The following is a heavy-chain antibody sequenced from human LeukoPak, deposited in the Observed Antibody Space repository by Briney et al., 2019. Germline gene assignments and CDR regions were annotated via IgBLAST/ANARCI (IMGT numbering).Heavy chain of an antibody. D-gene: IGHD6-13*01. V-gene: IGHV1-2*02. J-gene: IGHJ3*02. Sequence: GASVKVSCKASGYTFTGYYMHWVRQAPGQGLEWMGWINPNSGGTNYAQKFQGRVTMTRDTSISTAYMELSRLRSDDTAVYYCARDGIAAAKEAFDIWGQGTMVTVSS. CDR3: ARDGIAAAKEAFDI. CDR2: INPNSGGT. CDR1: GYTFTGYY.